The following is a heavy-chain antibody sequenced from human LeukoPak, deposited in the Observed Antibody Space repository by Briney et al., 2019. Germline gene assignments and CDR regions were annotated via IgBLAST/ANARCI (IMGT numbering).Heavy chain of an antibody. CDR3: ARGPPRGKYYYMDV. CDR1: GFTFSSFD. Sequence: GGSLRLSCAASGFTFSSFDMHWVRQPTGQGLEWVSTIGTASDTYYPGSVEGRFTLSRDNAKNSLYLQMNSLTAGDTAVYYCARGPPRGKYYYMDVWGQGTLVTVSS. V-gene: IGHV3-13*01. D-gene: IGHD1-1*01. J-gene: IGHJ6*03. CDR2: IGTASDT.